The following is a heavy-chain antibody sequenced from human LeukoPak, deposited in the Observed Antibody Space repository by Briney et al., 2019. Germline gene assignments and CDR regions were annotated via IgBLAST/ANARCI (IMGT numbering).Heavy chain of an antibody. Sequence: SETLSLTCDAYGGSFSGYYWSWIRQPPGKGLEWIGEINHSGSTNYNPSLKSRVTISVDTSKNQFSLKLSSVTAADTAVYYCARGYLAYYDSSGYVPYYFDSWGQGTLVTVSS. CDR1: GGSFSGYY. V-gene: IGHV4-34*01. CDR3: ARGYLAYYDSSGYVPYYFDS. CDR2: INHSGST. J-gene: IGHJ4*02. D-gene: IGHD3-22*01.